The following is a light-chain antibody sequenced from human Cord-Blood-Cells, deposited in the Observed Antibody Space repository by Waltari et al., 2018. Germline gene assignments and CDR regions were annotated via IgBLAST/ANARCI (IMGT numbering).Light chain of an antibody. J-gene: IGLJ2*01. CDR2: DVS. CDR1: SCDVGGYNY. Sequence: QSALTPPASVSGGPGQSITISCTGTSCDVGGYNYVSWYQQNPGKAPEHLIYDVSNRPSGVSNHVSGSKSRNTAHRTISGLQAEDEADYYCISYTSSSTLLFGGGTKLTLL. CDR3: ISYTSSSTLL. V-gene: IGLV2-14*01.